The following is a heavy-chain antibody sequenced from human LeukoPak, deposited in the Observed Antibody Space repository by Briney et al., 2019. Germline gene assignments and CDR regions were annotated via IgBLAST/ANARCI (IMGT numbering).Heavy chain of an antibody. CDR2: INPDSGGT. D-gene: IGHD2-8*01. CDR1: GYTFTGYY. CDR3: ASEARNGVWFYY. J-gene: IGHJ4*02. V-gene: IGHV1-2*02. Sequence: ASVKVSCKASGYTFTGYYMHWVRQAPGQGLEWMGWINPDSGGTNYAQKFQGRVTMTGDMSTSTVYMELSSLRSDDTAVYYCASEARNGVWFYYWGQGTLVTVSS.